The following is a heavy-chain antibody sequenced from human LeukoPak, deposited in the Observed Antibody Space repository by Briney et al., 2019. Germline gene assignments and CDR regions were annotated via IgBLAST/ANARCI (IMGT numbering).Heavy chain of an antibody. Sequence: GGSLRLSCAAAGFTFSSHAMSWVRHAPGKWLEWVSAISERGDNKQYADSVEGRFTISRDDYKNTLYLQMNSLRAGDTAVYYCAKDPIFSGSYGVFDSWGQGTLVTVSS. CDR1: GFTFSSHA. D-gene: IGHD1-26*01. V-gene: IGHV3-23*01. J-gene: IGHJ4*02. CDR3: AKDPIFSGSYGVFDS. CDR2: ISERGDNK.